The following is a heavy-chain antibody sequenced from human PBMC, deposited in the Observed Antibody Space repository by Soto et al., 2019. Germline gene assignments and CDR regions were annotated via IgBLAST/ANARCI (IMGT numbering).Heavy chain of an antibody. J-gene: IGHJ5*02. CDR3: ARGSSSWFENWFDP. CDR1: GGSISSYY. D-gene: IGHD6-13*01. CDR2: IYYSGST. V-gene: IGHV4-59*01. Sequence: SETLSLTCTVSGGSISSYYWSWIRQPPGKGLERIGYIYYSGSTNYNPSLKSRVTISVDTSKNQFSLKLSSVTAADTAVYYCARGSSSWFENWFDPWGQGTLVTVSS.